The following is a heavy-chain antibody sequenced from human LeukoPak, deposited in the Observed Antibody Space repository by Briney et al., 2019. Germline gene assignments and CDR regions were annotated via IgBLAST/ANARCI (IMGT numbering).Heavy chain of an antibody. Sequence: ASVKVSCKASGYTFTGYYMHWVRQAPGQGLEWMGWINPNSGGTNYAQKFQGRVTMTRDTSISTAYMELSRLRSDDTAVYYCAREAWVTTEFDYWGQGTLVTVSS. CDR2: INPNSGGT. J-gene: IGHJ4*02. CDR1: GYTFTGYY. CDR3: AREAWVTTEFDY. V-gene: IGHV1-2*02. D-gene: IGHD4-17*01.